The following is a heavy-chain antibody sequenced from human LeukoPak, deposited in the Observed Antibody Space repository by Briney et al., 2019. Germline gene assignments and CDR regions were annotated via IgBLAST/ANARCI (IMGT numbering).Heavy chain of an antibody. Sequence: GGSLRLSCAASGFTFSSYSMNWVRQAPGKGLEWVSSISSSSSYIYYADSVKGRFTISRDNAKNSLYLQMNSLRAEDTAVYYCARQKRSGWNDAFDIWGQGTMVTVSS. CDR3: ARQKRSGWNDAFDI. J-gene: IGHJ3*02. CDR1: GFTFSSYS. CDR2: ISSSSSYI. V-gene: IGHV3-21*01. D-gene: IGHD6-19*01.